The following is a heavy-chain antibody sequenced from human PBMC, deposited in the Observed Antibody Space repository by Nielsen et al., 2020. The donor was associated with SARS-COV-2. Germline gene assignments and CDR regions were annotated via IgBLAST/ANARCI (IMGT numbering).Heavy chain of an antibody. CDR3: AREGFDQLLTKSLDY. D-gene: IGHD2-2*01. CDR2: IWYDGSNK. Sequence: GGSLRLSCAASGFTFSSYAMHWVRQAPGKGLEWVAVIWYDGSNKYYADSVKGRFTISRDNSKNTLYLQMNSLRAEDTAVYYCAREGFDQLLTKSLDYWGQGTLVTVSS. V-gene: IGHV3-33*08. J-gene: IGHJ4*02. CDR1: GFTFSSYA.